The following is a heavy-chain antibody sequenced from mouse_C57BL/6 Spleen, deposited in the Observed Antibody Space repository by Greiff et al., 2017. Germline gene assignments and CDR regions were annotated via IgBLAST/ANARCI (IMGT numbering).Heavy chain of an antibody. CDR3: AKDYGSSYPAWFAY. J-gene: IGHJ3*01. CDR2: IYPGDGDT. D-gene: IGHD1-1*01. Sequence: QVQLQQSGPELVKPGASVKISCKASGYAFSSSWMNWVKQRPGQGLEWIGRIYPGDGDTNYNGKFKGKATMTADKSSSTAYMQLSSLTSEDSAVYFCAKDYGSSYPAWFAYWGQGTLVTVSA. CDR1: GYAFSSSW. V-gene: IGHV1-82*01.